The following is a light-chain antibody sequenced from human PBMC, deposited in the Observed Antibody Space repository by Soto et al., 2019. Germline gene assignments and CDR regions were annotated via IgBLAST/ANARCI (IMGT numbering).Light chain of an antibody. CDR2: ATS. Sequence: DIQLTQSPSFLSASVGDSVTITCRASQGISGYLAWYQQKPGKAPNILIYATSTLQTGVPSRFSGSGSGPEFTLTISSLQPEDFATYYCQQRFTFGPGTKVDIK. CDR3: QQRFT. V-gene: IGKV1-9*01. CDR1: QGISGY. J-gene: IGKJ3*01.